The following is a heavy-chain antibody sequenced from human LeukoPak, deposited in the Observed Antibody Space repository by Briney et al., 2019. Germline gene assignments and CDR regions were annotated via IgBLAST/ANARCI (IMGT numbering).Heavy chain of an antibody. V-gene: IGHV1-46*01. J-gene: IGHJ5*02. Sequence: ASVKVSCKASGYTFTSYYMHWVRQAPGQGLEWMGIINPNGGGTSYAQKFQGRVTMTRDTSTSTVYMELSSLRSEDTAVYYCAKVLGYCSGGSCHGQFDPWGQGTLVTVSS. CDR2: INPNGGGT. D-gene: IGHD2-15*01. CDR1: GYTFTSYY. CDR3: AKVLGYCSGGSCHGQFDP.